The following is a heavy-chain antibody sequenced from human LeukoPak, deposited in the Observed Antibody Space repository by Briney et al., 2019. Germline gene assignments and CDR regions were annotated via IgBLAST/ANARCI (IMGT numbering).Heavy chain of an antibody. J-gene: IGHJ4*02. Sequence: GGSLRLSCAAPGFTFSSYGMSWVRQAPGKGLEWVSAVSGSGGSTYYADSVKGRFTISRDNSKNTLYLQMNSLRAEDTAVYYCAQGPRRGDSSSFAFRFDYWGQGTLVTVSS. CDR1: GFTFSSYG. D-gene: IGHD6-13*01. CDR3: AQGPRRGDSSSFAFRFDY. V-gene: IGHV3-23*01. CDR2: VSGSGGST.